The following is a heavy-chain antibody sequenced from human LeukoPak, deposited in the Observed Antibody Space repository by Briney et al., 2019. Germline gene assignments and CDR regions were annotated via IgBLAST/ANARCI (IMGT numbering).Heavy chain of an antibody. CDR3: ARDGPIAAAGPKLYYYYMDV. V-gene: IGHV1-18*01. CDR1: GYTFTSYG. J-gene: IGHJ6*03. Sequence: ASVKVSRNASGYTFTSYGISWVRQAPGQGLEGMGWISAYNGNTNYAQKLQGRVTMTTDTSTSTAYMELRSLRSDDTAVYYSARDGPIAAAGPKLYYYYMDVRGKGTTVTVSS. CDR2: ISAYNGNT. D-gene: IGHD6-13*01.